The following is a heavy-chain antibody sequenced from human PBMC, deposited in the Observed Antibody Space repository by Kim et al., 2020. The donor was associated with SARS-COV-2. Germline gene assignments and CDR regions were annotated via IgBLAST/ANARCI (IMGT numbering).Heavy chain of an antibody. CDR1: GGSISGNY. J-gene: IGHJ3*02. D-gene: IGHD4-17*01. CDR2: IYYSGSA. V-gene: IGHV4-59*01. CDR3: ARLDYGDYDEAFDI. Sequence: SETLSLTCTVSGGSISGNYWSWIRQPPGKGLEWIAYIYYSGSAHYNPSLQSRVTISVDTSKNQFSLKLRSVTAADTAVYYCARLDYGDYDEAFDIWGQGTLVTVSS.